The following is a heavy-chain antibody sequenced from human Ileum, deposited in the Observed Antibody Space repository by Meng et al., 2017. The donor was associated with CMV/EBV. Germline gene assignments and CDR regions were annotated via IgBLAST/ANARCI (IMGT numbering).Heavy chain of an antibody. D-gene: IGHD3-9*01. CDR2: IIPIFGTA. V-gene: IGHV1-69*05. CDR3: ARSRYYDILTGYHLFDY. Sequence: TFSSYAISWVRQAPGQGVEWMGGIIPIFGTANYEQKFQGRVTITTDESTSTAYMELSSLRSEDTAVYYCARSRYYDILTGYHLFDYWGQGTLVTVSS. J-gene: IGHJ4*02. CDR1: TFSSYA.